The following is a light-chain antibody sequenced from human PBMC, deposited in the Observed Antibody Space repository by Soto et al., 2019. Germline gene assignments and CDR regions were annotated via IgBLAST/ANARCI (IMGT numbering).Light chain of an antibody. CDR2: STS. V-gene: IGKV3-11*01. CDR1: HSVSSY. Sequence: EIVLTQSPATLSLSPGERATLPCRASHSVSSYLAWYQQKPDQAPRLLIYSTSNRATGIPARFSGSGSRTDFTLTISSLEPEDFAVYYCQQGNNWPVFTFGPGTKVDIK. J-gene: IGKJ3*01. CDR3: QQGNNWPVFT.